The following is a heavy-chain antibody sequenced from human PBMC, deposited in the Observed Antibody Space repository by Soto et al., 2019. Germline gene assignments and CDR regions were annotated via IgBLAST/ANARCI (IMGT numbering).Heavy chain of an antibody. V-gene: IGHV1-69*04. J-gene: IGHJ4*02. CDR1: GYTFASYG. CDR2: IIPILGIA. CDR3: ARGFHDYGDSGFDY. Sequence: SVTVSCQASGYTFASYGISWVRQAPGQGLEWMGRIIPILGIANYAQKFQGRVTITADKSTSTAYMELSSLRSEDTAVYYCARGFHDYGDSGFDYWGQGTLVTVSS. D-gene: IGHD4-17*01.